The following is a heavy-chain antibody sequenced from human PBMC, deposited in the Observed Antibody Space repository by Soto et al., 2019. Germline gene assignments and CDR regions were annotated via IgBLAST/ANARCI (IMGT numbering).Heavy chain of an antibody. V-gene: IGHV4-34*01. J-gene: IGHJ3*02. CDR3: ARGGSNDWQVAFDI. Sequence: KTSETLSLTCVVSGGSFSTYYYSWIRQSPGKGLEWIGEINHNGNNNYSPSLKSRVTMSLDTSKNQFSLKLTSVTAADTAVYYCARGGSNDWQVAFDIWGQGTMVTVS. D-gene: IGHD3-9*01. CDR2: INHNGNN. CDR1: GGSFSTYY.